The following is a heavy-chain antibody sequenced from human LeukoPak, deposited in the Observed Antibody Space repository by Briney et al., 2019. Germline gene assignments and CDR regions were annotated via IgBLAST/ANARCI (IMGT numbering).Heavy chain of an antibody. CDR3: ARGTTVVTYFDY. V-gene: IGHV4-30-4*01. Sequence: SETLSLTCTVSGGSISSGDYYWSWIRQPPGKGLEWIGYIYYSGSTYYNPSLKSRVTRSVDTSKNQFSLKLSSVTAADTAVYYCARGTTVVTYFDYWGQGTLVTVSS. CDR2: IYYSGST. D-gene: IGHD4-23*01. CDR1: GGSISSGDYY. J-gene: IGHJ4*02.